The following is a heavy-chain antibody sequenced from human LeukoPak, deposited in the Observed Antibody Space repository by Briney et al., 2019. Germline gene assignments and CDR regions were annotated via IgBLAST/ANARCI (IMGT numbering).Heavy chain of an antibody. V-gene: IGHV3-48*03. Sequence: GGSLRLSCAASGLTFSSYEMNWVRQAPGKGLEWVSYISSSGSTIYYADSVKGRFTISRDNAKNSLYLQMNSLRAEDTAVYYCARESLMTTVPYWGQGTLVTVSS. CDR2: ISSSGSTI. CDR1: GLTFSSYE. CDR3: ARESLMTTVPY. J-gene: IGHJ4*02. D-gene: IGHD4-17*01.